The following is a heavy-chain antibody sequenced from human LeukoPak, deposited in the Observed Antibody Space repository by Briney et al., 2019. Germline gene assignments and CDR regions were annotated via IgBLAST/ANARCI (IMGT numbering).Heavy chain of an antibody. J-gene: IGHJ6*03. Sequence: ASVKVSCKTSGYTFTGYYMHWVRQAPGQGLEWMGWINPTSGGTNYAQKFQGRVTMTRDTPISTAYMELSRLRSDDTAVYYCARDKGTFGSGSYYTQVRYYMDVWGKGTTVTISS. CDR1: GYTFTGYY. CDR2: INPTSGGT. D-gene: IGHD3-10*01. V-gene: IGHV1-2*02. CDR3: ARDKGTFGSGSYYTQVRYYMDV.